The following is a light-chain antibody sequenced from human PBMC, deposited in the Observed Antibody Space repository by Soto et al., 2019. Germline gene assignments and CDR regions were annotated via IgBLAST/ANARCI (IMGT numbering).Light chain of an antibody. Sequence: EIVLTQSPGTLSLSPGERATLSCRASQSVSSSYLAWYQQKPGQAPRLLIYGASSRATDIPDRFTGSGSGTDFTLTISRLEPEDFAVYYCQTYVSSPNTFGQGTKLEIK. CDR2: GAS. J-gene: IGKJ2*01. V-gene: IGKV3-20*01. CDR3: QTYVSSPNT. CDR1: QSVSSSY.